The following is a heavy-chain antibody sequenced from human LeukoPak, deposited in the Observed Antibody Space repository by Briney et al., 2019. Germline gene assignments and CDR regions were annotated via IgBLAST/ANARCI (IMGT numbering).Heavy chain of an antibody. CDR1: GYTFTDYY. Sequence: ASVKVSCKASGYTFTDYYMHWVRQAPGQGLEWMGWINPNSGGTNYAQKFQGRVTMTRDTSISTAYMELSRLRSDDTAVYYCARVQAMIVVASYYFDYWGQGTLVTVSS. CDR2: INPNSGGT. J-gene: IGHJ4*02. CDR3: ARVQAMIVVASYYFDY. D-gene: IGHD3-22*01. V-gene: IGHV1-2*02.